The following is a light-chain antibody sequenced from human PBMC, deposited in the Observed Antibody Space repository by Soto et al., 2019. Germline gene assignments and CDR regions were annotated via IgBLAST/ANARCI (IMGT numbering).Light chain of an antibody. J-gene: IGKJ1*01. CDR1: QSISSW. CDR2: DAS. V-gene: IGKV1-5*01. Sequence: DIQMTQSTSTLSASVGDRVTITCRASQSISSWLAWYQQKPGKAPKLLIYDASSLESGVPSRFSGSGSGTEFTLTISSLQLDDFATYYCQQYNSYWGFGQGTKVEIK. CDR3: QQYNSYWG.